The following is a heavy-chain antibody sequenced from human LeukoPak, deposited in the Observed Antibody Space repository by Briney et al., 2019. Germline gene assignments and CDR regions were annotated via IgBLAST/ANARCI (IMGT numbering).Heavy chain of an antibody. Sequence: PGGSLRLSCAASGFTFTNYWMSWVRQAPGKGLEWVANIKQDGSEKYYVTSVKGRFTISRDNAKNSLYLQMNSLRAEDTAVYYCARATGDFWSGYYQVWYFDLWGRGTLVTVSS. CDR1: GFTFTNYW. CDR2: IKQDGSEK. V-gene: IGHV3-7*01. CDR3: ARATGDFWSGYYQVWYFDL. D-gene: IGHD3-3*01. J-gene: IGHJ2*01.